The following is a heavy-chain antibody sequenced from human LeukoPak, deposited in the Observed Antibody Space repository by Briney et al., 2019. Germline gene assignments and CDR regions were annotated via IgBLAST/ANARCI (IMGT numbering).Heavy chain of an antibody. CDR1: GYIFNTYG. Sequence: ASVKVSCKASGYIFNTYGISWVRQAPGQGLEWMAWIRGNNDNTKYAQKFQGRVTLTTDTSTSTAYMELRGLTSDDMAVYYCVRDSAYSPDYWGQGSLVTVSP. CDR2: IRGNNDNT. J-gene: IGHJ4*02. V-gene: IGHV1-18*03. CDR3: VRDSAYSPDY. D-gene: IGHD5-12*01.